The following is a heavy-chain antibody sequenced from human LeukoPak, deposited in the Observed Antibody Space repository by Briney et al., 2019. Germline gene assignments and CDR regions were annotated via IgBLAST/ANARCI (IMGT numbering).Heavy chain of an antibody. CDR2: IRRKANGGTT. Sequence: PGRSLRLSCTASGFTFGDYAMSWVRQAPGKGPEWVGFIRRKANGGTTEYAASVKGRFTISRDVSKSIAYLQMNSLKTEDTAVYYCTSGLYYDSWSDLFDYWGQGTLVTVSS. D-gene: IGHD3-3*01. CDR1: GFTFGDYA. CDR3: TSGLYYDSWSDLFDY. V-gene: IGHV3-49*04. J-gene: IGHJ4*02.